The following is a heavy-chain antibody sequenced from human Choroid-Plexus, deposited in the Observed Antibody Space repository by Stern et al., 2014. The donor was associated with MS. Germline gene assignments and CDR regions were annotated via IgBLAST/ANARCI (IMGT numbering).Heavy chain of an antibody. D-gene: IGHD2/OR15-2a*01. CDR3: AKDRQYLTYFFDH. V-gene: IGHV3-30*18. J-gene: IGHJ5*02. CDR2: VSYDGSNK. Sequence: DQLVESGGGVVQPGRPLRLSCVASGFTFGSCAMHWVHQAPGKGLEWVAGVSYDGSNKYYADSVKGRFTISRDNSQNTLYMQMSSLRPEDTAVYYCAKDRQYLTYFFDHWGQGSLVTVSS. CDR1: GFTFGSCA.